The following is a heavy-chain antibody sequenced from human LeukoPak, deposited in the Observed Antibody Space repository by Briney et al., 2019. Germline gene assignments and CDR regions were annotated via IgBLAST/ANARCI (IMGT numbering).Heavy chain of an antibody. CDR1: GYTFTSYG. J-gene: IGHJ5*02. V-gene: IGHV1-18*01. Sequence: ASVKVSCKASGYTFTSYGISWVRQAPGQGPEWLGWISAYNGNTNYAQKLQGRVTLTTDTSTTTAYIELRSLRSDDTAVYYCARDHSAYVQNWFDPWGQGTLVTVSS. CDR3: ARDHSAYVQNWFDP. D-gene: IGHD5-12*01. CDR2: ISAYNGNT.